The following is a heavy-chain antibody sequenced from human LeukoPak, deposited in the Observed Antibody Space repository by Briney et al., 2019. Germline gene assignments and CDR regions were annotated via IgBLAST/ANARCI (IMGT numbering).Heavy chain of an antibody. CDR1: GFTFSSYG. V-gene: IGHV3-23*01. J-gene: IGHJ4*02. CDR3: AKLYYYDSSGYPIDY. Sequence: GGSLRLSCAASGFTFSSYGMSWVRQAPGKGLEWVSAISGSGGSTYYADSVKGRFTISRDNSKNTLYLQMNSLRAEDTAVYYCAKLYYYDSSGYPIDYWGQGTLVTVSS. CDR2: ISGSGGST. D-gene: IGHD3-22*01.